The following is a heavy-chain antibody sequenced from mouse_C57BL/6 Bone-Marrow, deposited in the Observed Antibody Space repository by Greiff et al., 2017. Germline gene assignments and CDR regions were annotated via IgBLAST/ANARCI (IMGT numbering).Heavy chain of an antibody. J-gene: IGHJ4*01. D-gene: IGHD2-4*01. CDR3: ARKGYDYVRAMDD. V-gene: IGHV1-55*01. Sequence: QVQLKQPGAELVKPGASVKMSCKASGYTFTSYWINWVKQRPGQGLEWIGDIYPGSGSTNYNEKFKSKATLTVDTSSSTAYMQLSSLTSEDSAVYYCARKGYDYVRAMDDWGQGTSVTVAS. CDR2: IYPGSGST. CDR1: GYTFTSYW.